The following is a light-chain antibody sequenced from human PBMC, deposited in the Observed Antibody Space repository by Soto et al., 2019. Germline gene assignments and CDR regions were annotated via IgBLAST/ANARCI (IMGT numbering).Light chain of an antibody. CDR3: SSYTSGGSYV. CDR2: EV. J-gene: IGLJ1*01. V-gene: IGLV2-14*01. CDR1: SSDVGGYNY. Sequence: QSVLTQPASVSGSLGQSITISCTGTSSDVGGYNYVSWHQQHPGKAPQLVIFEVTNRFSGSKSGNTASLTISGLQAEDEADYYCSSYTSGGSYVFGTGTKLTVL.